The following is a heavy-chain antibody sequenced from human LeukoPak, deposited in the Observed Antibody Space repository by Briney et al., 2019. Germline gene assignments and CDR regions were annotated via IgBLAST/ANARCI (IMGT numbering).Heavy chain of an antibody. CDR2: IYYSGST. J-gene: IGHJ5*02. V-gene: IGHV4-59*08. CDR3: ARQAYDSSGYYSYNWFDP. CDR1: GGSISSYY. D-gene: IGHD3-22*01. Sequence: KPSETLSLTCTVSGGSISSYYWSWIRQPPGKGLEWIGYIYYSGSTNYNPSLKRRVTISVDTSKNQFSLKLSSVTAADTAVYYCARQAYDSSGYYSYNWFDPWGQGTLVTVSS.